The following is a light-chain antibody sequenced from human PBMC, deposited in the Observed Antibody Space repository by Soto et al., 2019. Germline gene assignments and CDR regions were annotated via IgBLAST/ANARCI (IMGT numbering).Light chain of an antibody. CDR1: QSMTTE. CDR3: QQYYNWPRT. Sequence: VRTQSPPTLSVSPGAGVTLSCRASQSMTTELAWYQHRPGQAPRLLTYQTSIWATGIPARFSGSGSGTEFTLTISSLQPEDFAVYYCQQYYNWPRTFGRGTKVDIK. J-gene: IGKJ1*01. CDR2: QTS. V-gene: IGKV3-15*01.